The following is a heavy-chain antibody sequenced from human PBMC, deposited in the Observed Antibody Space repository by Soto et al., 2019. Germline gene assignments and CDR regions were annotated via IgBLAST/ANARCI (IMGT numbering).Heavy chain of an antibody. CDR1: GGTSSTYT. CDR3: AREEGTVTYDY. J-gene: IGHJ4*02. CDR2: IIAVLGIT. Sequence: QVHLVQSGAEVRKPGSSVKVSCKASGGTSSTYTISWVRQAPGQGLEWMGRIIAVLGITNYAQSFQGRVTITADKSTSTAYMELSSLRSEDTAAYYCAREEGTVTYDYWGQGTLVTVSS. D-gene: IGHD4-17*01. V-gene: IGHV1-69*08.